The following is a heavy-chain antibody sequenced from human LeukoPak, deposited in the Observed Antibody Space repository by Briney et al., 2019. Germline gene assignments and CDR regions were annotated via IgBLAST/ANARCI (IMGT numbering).Heavy chain of an antibody. D-gene: IGHD3-16*01. CDR3: ARDWGSIKVITDF. CDR1: GYTFNRYG. J-gene: IGHJ4*02. CDR2: INTDNGNT. V-gene: IGHV1-18*01. Sequence: ASVMVSCKASGYTFNRYGISWVRQAPGQGLEWMGWINTDNGNTNYAPKLQDRVTMTTDTPTSTVYMEVRSLGSDDTAVYYCARDWGSIKVITDFWGQGTLVTVSS.